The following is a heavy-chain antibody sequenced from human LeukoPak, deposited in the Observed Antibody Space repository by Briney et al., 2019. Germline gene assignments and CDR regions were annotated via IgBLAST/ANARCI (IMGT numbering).Heavy chain of an antibody. J-gene: IGHJ5*02. CDR1: GFTFSSYW. V-gene: IGHV3-23*01. CDR3: AITLGVLEWIA. Sequence: GGSLRLSCAASGFTFSSYWMTWVRQAPGKGLEWVSSLSGSDDSAHYADSVKGRFTLSRDNSKNTLYLQMNSLRVEDTAVYYCAITLGVLEWIAWGQGTLVTVSS. D-gene: IGHD2-2*03. CDR2: LSGSDDSA.